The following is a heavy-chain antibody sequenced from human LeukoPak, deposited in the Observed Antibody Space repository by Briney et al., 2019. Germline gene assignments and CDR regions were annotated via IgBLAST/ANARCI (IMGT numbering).Heavy chain of an antibody. V-gene: IGHV3-23*01. J-gene: IGHJ4*02. CDR1: GFTFSSYA. CDR3: AKDSDCSSTSCLGIFDS. CDR2: ISGSGGST. Sequence: GGSLRLSCAASGFTFSSYAMSWVRQAPGKGLEWVSAISGSGGSTYYADSVKGRFTISRDTSKNALYLQMNSLRAEDTAVYYCAKDSDCSSTSCLGIFDSWGQGTLVTVSS. D-gene: IGHD2-2*01.